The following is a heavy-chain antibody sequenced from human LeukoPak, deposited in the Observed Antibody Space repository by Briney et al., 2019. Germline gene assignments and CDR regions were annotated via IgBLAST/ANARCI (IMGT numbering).Heavy chain of an antibody. Sequence: KASQTLSLTCTVSGGSISSGSYYWSWIRQPPGKGLEWIGEINHSGSTNYNPSLKSRVTISVDTSKNQFSLKLSSVTAADTAVYYCASTDGVTMVRGVTDFDYWGQGTLVTVSS. CDR2: INHSGST. V-gene: IGHV4-39*07. J-gene: IGHJ4*02. CDR1: GGSISSGSYY. D-gene: IGHD3-10*01. CDR3: ASTDGVTMVRGVTDFDY.